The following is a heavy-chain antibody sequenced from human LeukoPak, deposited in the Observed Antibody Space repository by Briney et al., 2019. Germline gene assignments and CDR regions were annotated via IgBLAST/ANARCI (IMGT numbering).Heavy chain of an antibody. CDR3: ARAGSYRDYGHI. Sequence: SETLSLTCAVYGGSFSGYYWSWIRQPPGKGLEWIGEINHSGSTNYNPSLKSRVTISVDTSNNQFSLKLSSVTAADTAVYHCARAGSYRDYGHIWGQGTLVTVSS. J-gene: IGHJ4*02. D-gene: IGHD3-16*02. CDR1: GGSFSGYY. V-gene: IGHV4-34*01. CDR2: INHSGST.